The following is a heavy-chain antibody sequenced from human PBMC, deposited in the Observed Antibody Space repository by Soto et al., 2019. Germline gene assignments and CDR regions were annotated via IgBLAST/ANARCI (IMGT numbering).Heavy chain of an antibody. J-gene: IGHJ5*02. CDR2: IHYRGSA. CDR1: GSSIIGYY. CDR3: ARGVGGSGLNWFDP. D-gene: IGHD6-19*01. Sequence: SEALSVTCTFSGSSIIGYYWTWIRQSPERGLEWIGYIHYRGSANYNPSLNSRLTMSVDRSKSQFSMKLASVTAADTAVYYCARGVGGSGLNWFDPWGQGTLVTVSP. V-gene: IGHV4-59*12.